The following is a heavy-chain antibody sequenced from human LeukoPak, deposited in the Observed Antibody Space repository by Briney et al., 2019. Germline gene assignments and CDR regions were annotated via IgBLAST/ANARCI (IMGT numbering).Heavy chain of an antibody. CDR2: ISASGNYI. CDR3: ARGLYYYGTDAFDI. V-gene: IGHV3-21*01. CDR1: GFSFSSYG. D-gene: IGHD3-16*01. J-gene: IGHJ3*02. Sequence: TGGSLRLSCAAPGFSFSSYGMNWVRQAPGRGLEWVSSISASGNYIYYADSVKGRFTISRDSAENSLYLQMNSLGAEDTAVYYCARGLYYYGTDAFDIWGQGTMVTVS.